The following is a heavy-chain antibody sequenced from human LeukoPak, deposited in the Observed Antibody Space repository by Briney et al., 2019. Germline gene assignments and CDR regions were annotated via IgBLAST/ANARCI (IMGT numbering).Heavy chain of an antibody. CDR3: AKDLKTASGAFDI. V-gene: IGHV3-30*02. J-gene: IGHJ3*02. CDR1: GFTFSSYG. D-gene: IGHD2-21*02. CDR2: IRYDGSNK. Sequence: GGSLRLSCAASGFTFSSYGMHWVRPAPGKGLEWVAFIRYDGSNKYYADSVKGRFTISRDNSKNTLYLQMNSLRAEDTAVYYCAKDLKTASGAFDIWGQGTMVTVSS.